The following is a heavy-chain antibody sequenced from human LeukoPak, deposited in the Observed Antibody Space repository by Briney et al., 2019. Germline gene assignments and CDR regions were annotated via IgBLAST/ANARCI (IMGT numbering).Heavy chain of an antibody. Sequence: SETLSLTCAVSGGSISSGGYSWSWIRQPPGKGLEWIGNIYHSGSTQYNPSLKSRVTISVDRSKNQFSLKLSSVTAADTAVYYCARAPYSSYGDYWGQGTLVTVAS. V-gene: IGHV4-30-2*01. CDR3: ARAPYSSYGDY. CDR1: GGSISSGGYS. J-gene: IGHJ4*02. CDR2: IYHSGST. D-gene: IGHD3-22*01.